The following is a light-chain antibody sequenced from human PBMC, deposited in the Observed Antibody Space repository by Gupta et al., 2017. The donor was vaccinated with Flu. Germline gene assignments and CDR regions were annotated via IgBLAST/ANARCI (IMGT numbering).Light chain of an antibody. V-gene: IGKV1-5*03. Sequence: PSSQSASVGYKATITCRASQSDSNWLAWYQQQPGKAPKLLIYRASSLESGVPSRFSGSGSGTEFTLSISSLQPDDFATYYCQQYNSYPWTFGRGTXVEIK. CDR2: RAS. J-gene: IGKJ1*01. CDR3: QQYNSYPWT. CDR1: QSDSNW.